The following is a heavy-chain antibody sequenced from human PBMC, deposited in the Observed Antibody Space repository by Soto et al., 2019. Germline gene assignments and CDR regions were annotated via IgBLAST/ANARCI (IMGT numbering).Heavy chain of an antibody. D-gene: IGHD3-10*01. Sequence: EVQVVEAGGGLVQPGGSLRLSCAASGFTFSNYWMHWVRQAPGKGLMWVSRISSDGSTTNYADSVKGRFTISRDNAKNTLYLQMNSLRVEDTAVYYCARGVRGHYGKDVWGQGTTVTVSS. V-gene: IGHV3-74*01. CDR1: GFTFSNYW. CDR3: ARGVRGHYGKDV. CDR2: ISSDGSTT. J-gene: IGHJ6*02.